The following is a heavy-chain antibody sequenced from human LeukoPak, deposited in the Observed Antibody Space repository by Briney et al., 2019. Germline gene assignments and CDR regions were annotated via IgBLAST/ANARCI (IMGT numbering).Heavy chain of an antibody. Sequence: GGSLRLSCAASGFTFRNYVMTWVRQAPGKGLEWVSGISGSGGSIYYADSVKGRFTISRDNSKNTLYLQINSLRAEDTAIYYCAKELHDFTDYYMDVWGKGTTVTVSS. V-gene: IGHV3-23*01. CDR2: ISGSGGSI. CDR1: GFTFRNYV. D-gene: IGHD3-3*01. CDR3: AKELHDFTDYYMDV. J-gene: IGHJ6*03.